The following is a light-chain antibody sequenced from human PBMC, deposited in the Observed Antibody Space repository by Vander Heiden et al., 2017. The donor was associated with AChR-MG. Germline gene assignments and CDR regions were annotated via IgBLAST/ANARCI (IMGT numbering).Light chain of an antibody. CDR2: DVN. J-gene: IGLJ3*02. Sequence: QSALTQPASVSGSPGQSITISCTGSGSDIGGYNYVSWYQLHPGGAPKLMIYDVNKRPSGISYRFSGSKSDNTASLTISGRQVEGGAVYYCLSYTTSSALVFGGGTKLTVL. V-gene: IGLV2-14*03. CDR3: LSYTTSSALV. CDR1: GSDIGGYNY.